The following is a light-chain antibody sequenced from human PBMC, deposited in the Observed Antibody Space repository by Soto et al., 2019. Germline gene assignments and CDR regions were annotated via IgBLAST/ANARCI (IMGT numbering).Light chain of an antibody. J-gene: IGKJ2*01. Sequence: DIQMTQSPSSLSASVGDRVNITCRASQSIRSYLHWYQQKPGKAPKLLIYAASSLQSGVPSRFSGSGSGTDFTLTISSLQPEDFATYFCQQSYSTPGYTFGQGTKLEIK. CDR1: QSIRSY. CDR2: AAS. CDR3: QQSYSTPGYT. V-gene: IGKV1-39*01.